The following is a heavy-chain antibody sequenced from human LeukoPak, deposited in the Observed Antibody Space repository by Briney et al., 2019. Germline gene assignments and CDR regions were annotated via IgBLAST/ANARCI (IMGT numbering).Heavy chain of an antibody. Sequence: GGSLRLSCAASGFTFSSYGMSWVRQAPGKGLEWVSAISGSGGSTYYADSVKGRFTISRDNAKKSLYLQMNSLRAEDTAVYYCARGHGVVAASDDAFDIWGQGTMVTVSS. CDR2: ISGSGGST. CDR3: ARGHGVVAASDDAFDI. J-gene: IGHJ3*02. D-gene: IGHD2-2*01. CDR1: GFTFSSYG. V-gene: IGHV3-23*01.